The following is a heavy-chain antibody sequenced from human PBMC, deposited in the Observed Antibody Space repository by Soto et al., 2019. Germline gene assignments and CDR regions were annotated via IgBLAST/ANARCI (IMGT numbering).Heavy chain of an antibody. CDR2: IWFDGVKE. V-gene: IGHV3-33*08. Sequence: GGSLRLSCAVSGVSFSTYAMHWVRQAPGKGLEWLAIIWFDGVKEYYAESVRGRFTISIDNSKNTVFLQMDTVGAEDSALYYCTRATFDVWGQGTTVTVSS. CDR1: GVSFSTYA. CDR3: TRATFDV. J-gene: IGHJ6*02.